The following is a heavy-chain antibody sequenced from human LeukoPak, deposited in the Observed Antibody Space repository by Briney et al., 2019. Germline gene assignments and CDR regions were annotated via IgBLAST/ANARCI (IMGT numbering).Heavy chain of an antibody. J-gene: IGHJ4*02. Sequence: PGGSLRLSCAASGFTFSTYWMHWVRQAPGKGLVWVSRIKSDGSATTYEAFVKGRFTVSRDNAKKTLYLKMSSLTAEATAMYCCARVGGRGSNGGDCWGQGTLVTVSP. CDR1: GFTFSTYW. CDR2: IKSDGSAT. V-gene: IGHV3-74*03. CDR3: ARVGGRGSNGGDC. D-gene: IGHD3-10*01.